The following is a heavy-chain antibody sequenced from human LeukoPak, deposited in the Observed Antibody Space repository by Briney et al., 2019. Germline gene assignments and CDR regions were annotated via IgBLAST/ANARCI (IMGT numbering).Heavy chain of an antibody. V-gene: IGHV1-24*01. CDR2: FDPEDGEA. CDR1: GYSLTEVS. D-gene: IGHD6-19*01. CDR3: VTDIRSGWRNY. Sequence: ASVMVSCKVSGYSLTEVSTHWVRQAPGKGLEWTGGFDPEDGEAIYAQKVQGRLTMTEDTSIDTAFMELRSLKSEDTAIYYCVTDIRSGWRNYWGQGTLITVSS. J-gene: IGHJ4*02.